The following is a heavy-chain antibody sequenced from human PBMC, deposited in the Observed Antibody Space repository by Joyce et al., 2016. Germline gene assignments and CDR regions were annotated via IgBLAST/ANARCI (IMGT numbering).Heavy chain of an antibody. V-gene: IGHV1-2*06. CDR3: ARDRCGSATCKRAFDI. CDR2: INPNNGGT. Sequence: QVQVEQSGAEVRKPGASVKVSCKASGYTFTDYYIHWVRQAPGQGLEWMGHINPNNGGTSYAQKFQGRVTMTRDTSINTVYMELTRLTSDDTAVYYCARDRCGSATCKRAFDIWGQGTSVTVSS. J-gene: IGHJ3*02. CDR1: GYTFTDYY. D-gene: IGHD2-2*01.